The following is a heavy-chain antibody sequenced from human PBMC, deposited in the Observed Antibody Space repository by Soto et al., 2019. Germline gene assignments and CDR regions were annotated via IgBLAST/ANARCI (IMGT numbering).Heavy chain of an antibody. Sequence: GGSLRLSCAASGFTVSSNYMSWVRQAPGKGLEWVSVIYSGGSTYYADSVKGRFTISRDNSKNTLYLQMNSLRAEDTAVYYCARMISSSSYYYYMDVWGNGTTVTVSS. J-gene: IGHJ6*03. CDR1: GFTVSSNY. CDR3: ARMISSSSYYYYMDV. CDR2: IYSGGST. V-gene: IGHV3-53*01. D-gene: IGHD6-6*01.